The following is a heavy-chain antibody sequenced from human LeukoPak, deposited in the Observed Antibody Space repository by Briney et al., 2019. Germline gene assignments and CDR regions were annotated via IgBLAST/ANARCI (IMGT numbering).Heavy chain of an antibody. CDR1: GYTFTGYY. V-gene: IGHV1-2*02. CDR2: INPNSGGT. Sequence: ASVKVSCKASGYTFTGYYMHWVRQAPGQGLEWMGWINPNSGGTNYAQKFQGRVTMTRDTSISTAYMELSRLRSDDTAVYYRANGLGYYDSSGYLAYWGQGTLVTVSS. J-gene: IGHJ4*02. CDR3: ANGLGYYDSSGYLAY. D-gene: IGHD3-22*01.